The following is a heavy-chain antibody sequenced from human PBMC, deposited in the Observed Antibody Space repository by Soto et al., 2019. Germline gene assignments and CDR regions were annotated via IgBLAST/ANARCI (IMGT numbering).Heavy chain of an antibody. V-gene: IGHV1-18*01. CDR3: ARDQTPYCGGNTCLSASDF. D-gene: IGHD2-21*01. J-gene: IGHJ4*02. CDR1: GYTFTNYG. Sequence: ASVKVSCKASGYTFTNYGISWVRQAPGQGLEWMGWVNAYSDNTNYALKLQGRVAMATDTPTSTAYMELRSLRSDDTAVYYCARDQTPYCGGNTCLSASDFWGQGTLVTVSS. CDR2: VNAYSDNT.